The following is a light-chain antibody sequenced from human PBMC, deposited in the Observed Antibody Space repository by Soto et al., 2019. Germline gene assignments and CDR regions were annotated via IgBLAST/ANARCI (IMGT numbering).Light chain of an antibody. CDR3: QHYNSYSEA. Sequence: DIQMTQSPSTLSASIGDRVTITCRASQSISSWLAWFQQQPGKAPKLLIYDASTLEGGVPSRFSGSGSGTEFTLTISSLQPDDFATYYCQHYNSYSEAFGQGTKVDIK. CDR2: DAS. CDR1: QSISSW. V-gene: IGKV1-5*01. J-gene: IGKJ1*01.